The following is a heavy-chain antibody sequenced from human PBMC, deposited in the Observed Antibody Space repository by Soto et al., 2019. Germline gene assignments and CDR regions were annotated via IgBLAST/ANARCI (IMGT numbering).Heavy chain of an antibody. CDR3: AIGGARRWLQSGPFDY. J-gene: IGHJ4*02. Sequence: GGSLRFSCAASGFTFDDYAMHWVRQAPGKGLEWVSGISWNSGSIGYADSVKGGFTISRDNAKNSLYLQMNSLRAEDTALYYYAIGGARRWLQSGPFDYWGQGTLVTVSS. CDR1: GFTFDDYA. D-gene: IGHD5-12*01. V-gene: IGHV3-9*01. CDR2: ISWNSGSI.